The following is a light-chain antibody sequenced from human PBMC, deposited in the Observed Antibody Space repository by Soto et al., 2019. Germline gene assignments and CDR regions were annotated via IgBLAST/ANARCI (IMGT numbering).Light chain of an antibody. CDR1: QSISSY. CDR3: QQSYSTPLT. J-gene: IGKJ3*01. V-gene: IGKV1-39*01. CDR2: AAS. Sequence: DIQMTQSPSSLSASVGDRVTITCRASQSISSYLNWYQQKPGKAPKLLIYAASSLQSGVPSRFSGSGSGTAFTLNISSLQPEDFATYYCQQSYSTPLTFGPGTKVDIK.